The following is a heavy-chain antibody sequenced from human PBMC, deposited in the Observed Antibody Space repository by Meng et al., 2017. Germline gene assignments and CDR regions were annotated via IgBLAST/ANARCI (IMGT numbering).Heavy chain of an antibody. Sequence: QVELVEAGAEVKKAGSWVKVSCKASGGTFSSYAISWVRQAPGQGLEWMGGIIPIFGTANYAQKFQGRVTITADKSTSTAYMELSSLRSEDTAVYYCARGVGYGGNSLYFDYWGQGTLVTVSS. V-gene: IGHV1-69*06. J-gene: IGHJ4*02. CDR1: GGTFSSYA. D-gene: IGHD4-23*01. CDR3: ARGVGYGGNSLYFDY. CDR2: IIPIFGTA.